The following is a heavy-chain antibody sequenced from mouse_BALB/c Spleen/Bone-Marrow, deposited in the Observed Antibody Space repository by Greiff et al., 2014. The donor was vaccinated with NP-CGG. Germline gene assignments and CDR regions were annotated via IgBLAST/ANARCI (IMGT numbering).Heavy chain of an antibody. V-gene: IGHV14-3*02. Sequence: VQLKESGAELVKPGASVKLSCTASGFNIKDTYMHWVKQRPEQGLEWIGRIDPANGNTKYDPKFQGKATITADTSSNTAYLQLSSLTSEDTAVYYCANYVHGSYFDYWGQGTTLTVSS. CDR1: GFNIKDTY. CDR2: IDPANGNT. J-gene: IGHJ2*01. CDR3: ANYVHGSYFDY.